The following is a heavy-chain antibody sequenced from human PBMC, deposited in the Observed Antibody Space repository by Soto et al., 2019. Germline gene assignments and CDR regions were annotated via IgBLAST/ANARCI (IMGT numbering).Heavy chain of an antibody. CDR3: ARSAGYDTPFDY. J-gene: IGHJ4*02. CDR2: IYYSGST. Sequence: SETLSLTCTVSGGSISSGDYYWSWIRQPPGKGLEWIGYIYYSGSTYYNPFLKSRVTISVDTSKNQFSLKLSSVTAADTAVYYCARSAGYDTPFDYWGQGTLVTVSS. D-gene: IGHD5-12*01. CDR1: GGSISSGDYY. V-gene: IGHV4-30-4*01.